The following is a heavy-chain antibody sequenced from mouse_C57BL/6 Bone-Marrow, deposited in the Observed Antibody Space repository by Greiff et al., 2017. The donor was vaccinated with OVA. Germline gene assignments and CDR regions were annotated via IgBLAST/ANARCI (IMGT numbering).Heavy chain of an antibody. Sequence: VQLQQSGPELVKPGASVKMSCKASGYTFTDYNMHWVKQSHGKSLEWIGYINPNNGGTSYNQKFKGKATLTVNKSSSTAYMELRSLTSEDSAVYYCARVTTVPYYFDYWGQGTTLTVSS. CDR2: INPNNGGT. D-gene: IGHD1-1*01. V-gene: IGHV1-22*01. CDR1: GYTFTDYN. CDR3: ARVTTVPYYFDY. J-gene: IGHJ2*01.